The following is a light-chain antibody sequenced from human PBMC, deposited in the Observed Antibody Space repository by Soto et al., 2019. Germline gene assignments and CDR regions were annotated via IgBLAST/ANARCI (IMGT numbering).Light chain of an antibody. J-gene: IGLJ1*01. CDR3: SSYTSSSTLYV. Sequence: QSALTQPASVSGSPGQSITISCTGTSSDVGAYNYVSWYQQHPGKAPKLIIFEVSLRPSAVSNRFSASKSGNTASLTISGLQPEDEADYHCSSYTSSSTLYVFGTGTKLTVL. V-gene: IGLV2-14*01. CDR1: SSDVGAYNY. CDR2: EVS.